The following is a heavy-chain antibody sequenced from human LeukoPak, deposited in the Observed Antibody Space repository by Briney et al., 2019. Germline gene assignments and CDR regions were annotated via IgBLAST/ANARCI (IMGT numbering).Heavy chain of an antibody. V-gene: IGHV4-34*01. CDR2: INHSGST. J-gene: IGHJ5*02. D-gene: IGHD2-2*01. CDR1: GGSFSGYY. Sequence: SETLSLTCAVYGGSFSGYYWSWIRQPPGKGLEWIGEINHSGSTNYNPSLKSRVTISVDTSKNQFSLKLSSVTAADTAVYYCARGPLGYCSSTSCGGCWFDPWGQGTLVTVSS. CDR3: ARGPLGYCSSTSCGGCWFDP.